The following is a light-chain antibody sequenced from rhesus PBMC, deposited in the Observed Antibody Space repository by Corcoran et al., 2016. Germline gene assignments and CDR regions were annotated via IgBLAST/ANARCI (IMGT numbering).Light chain of an antibody. V-gene: IGKV1-69*01. CDR1: QGISNW. CDR3: QQHDDSPFT. J-gene: IGKJ3*01. CDR2: RSS. Sequence: DIQMTQSPSSLSASVGDRVTITCRASQGISNWLAWYQQKPGKAPKLLISRSSNLETGVPSRLSGSGSGTDFTLTISSLKPEDIATYYCQQHDDSPFTFGPGTKLDIK.